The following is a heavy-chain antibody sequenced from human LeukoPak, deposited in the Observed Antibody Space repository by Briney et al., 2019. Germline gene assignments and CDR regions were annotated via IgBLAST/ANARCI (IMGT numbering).Heavy chain of an antibody. CDR3: AKSYYDFWSGYSVNWFDP. D-gene: IGHD3-3*01. CDR2: ISGSGGST. Sequence: PGGSLRLSCAASGFTFSSYAMSWVRQAPGKGLEWVSAISGSGGSTYYADSVKGRFTISRDNSKNTLYLQMNSLRAEDTAVYYCAKSYYDFWSGYSVNWFDPWGQGTLVTVSS. V-gene: IGHV3-23*01. CDR1: GFTFSSYA. J-gene: IGHJ5*02.